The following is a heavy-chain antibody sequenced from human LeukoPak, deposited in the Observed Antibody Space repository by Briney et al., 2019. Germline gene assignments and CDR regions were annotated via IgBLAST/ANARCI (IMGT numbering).Heavy chain of an antibody. J-gene: IGHJ6*02. CDR2: IYYTGSI. CDR1: GASISTAGYY. D-gene: IGHD3-10*01. V-gene: IGHV4-31*03. CDR3: ARDHSYYFGSQTSTLDV. Sequence: PSETLSLTCTFSGASISTAGYYWPWIRQSPGGGLEWIGYIYYTGSIDYNPSLKSRLTMSLDTSKNQFSLKLRSVTAADTAIYYCARDHSYYFGSQTSTLDVWGQGTAVTVSS.